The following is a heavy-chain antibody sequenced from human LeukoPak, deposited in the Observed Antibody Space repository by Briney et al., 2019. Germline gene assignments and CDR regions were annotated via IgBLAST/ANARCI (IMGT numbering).Heavy chain of an antibody. CDR2: ISGSGGST. CDR1: GFTFSSYA. D-gene: IGHD2-21*01. Sequence: GGSLRLSCAASGFTFSSYAMSWVRQAPGKGLEWVSAISGSGGSTYYAASVKGRFTISRDNSKNTLYLQMNSLRAEDTAVYYXAKVPASVVIAIRFGFDPXGQGTLVTV. V-gene: IGHV3-23*01. J-gene: IGHJ5*02. CDR3: AKVPASVVIAIRFGFDP.